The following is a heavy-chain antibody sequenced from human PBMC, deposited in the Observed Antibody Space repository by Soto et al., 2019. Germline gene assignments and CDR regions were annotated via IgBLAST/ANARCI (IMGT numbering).Heavy chain of an antibody. Sequence: QVRLQESGPGLVKPSQTLSLTCTVSGGPISSGSYYWSWIRQHPGKGLEWIGYIYSSGSTYYNPSLKCRGTISLDTSQNQSYLKLSSVTVADTAVYYCARDPLRSGGNTPGSWGQGALVTVSS. CDR2: IYSSGST. CDR1: GGPISSGSYY. J-gene: IGHJ5*02. D-gene: IGHD6-19*01. V-gene: IGHV4-31*03. CDR3: ARDPLRSGGNTPGS.